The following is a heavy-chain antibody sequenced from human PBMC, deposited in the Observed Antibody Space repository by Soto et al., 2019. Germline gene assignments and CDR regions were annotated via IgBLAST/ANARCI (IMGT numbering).Heavy chain of an antibody. CDR3: ARDNFYGPYGMDV. CDR2: IFSSGST. Sequence: PSETLSLTCRVSGGSVNAYYWGWIRQSPGKGLEWIGYIFSSGSTNYNPSLKSRVTLSVDVSKNQFSLKLTSVTAADTAVYYCARDNFYGPYGMDVWGQGTTVTVSS. J-gene: IGHJ6*02. V-gene: IGHV4-59*02. CDR1: GGSVNAYY. D-gene: IGHD3-10*01.